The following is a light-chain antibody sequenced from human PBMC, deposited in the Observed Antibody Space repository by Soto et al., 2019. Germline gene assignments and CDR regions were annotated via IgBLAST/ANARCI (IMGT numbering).Light chain of an antibody. CDR1: QSISSW. Sequence: DIQMTQSPSTLSASVGDRVTITCRASQSISSWLAWYQQKPGKAPNLLIYKASSLESGVPSRFSGSGSGTEFSLTNTSMQPDDFATYYCQHSNSYPYTFGQGTKLEIK. CDR3: QHSNSYPYT. V-gene: IGKV1-5*03. CDR2: KAS. J-gene: IGKJ2*01.